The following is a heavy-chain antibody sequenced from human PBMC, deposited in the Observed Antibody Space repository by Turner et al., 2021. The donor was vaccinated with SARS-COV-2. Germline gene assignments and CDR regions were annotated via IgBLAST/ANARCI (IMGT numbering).Heavy chain of an antibody. D-gene: IGHD2-21*02. V-gene: IGHV3-53*01. CDR3: ARTYGGNSKGGIRSFDI. J-gene: IGHJ3*02. CDR2: IYSGGST. Sequence: EVQLVESGGGLIQPGGSLRLSCAVSGFIVSSNYMSWVSQAPGKGLEWVSVIYSGGSTYYADSVKGRFTISRDNSKNKLYLQMNSLRAEDTAVYYCARTYGGNSKGGIRSFDIWGQGTMVTVSS. CDR1: GFIVSSNY.